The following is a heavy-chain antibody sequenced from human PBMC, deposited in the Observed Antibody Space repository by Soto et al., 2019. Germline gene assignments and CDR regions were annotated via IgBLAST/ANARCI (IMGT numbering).Heavy chain of an antibody. D-gene: IGHD3-10*01. V-gene: IGHV3-33*01. Sequence: QVQLVESGGGVVQPGRSLRLSCAASGFTFSSYGMHWVRQAPGKGLEWVAVIWYDGSNKYYADSVKGRFTISRDNSKNTLYLQMNSLRAEDTAVYYCAREIEVTMVRGVHEQDYWGQGTLVTVSS. CDR2: IWYDGSNK. CDR3: AREIEVTMVRGVHEQDY. CDR1: GFTFSSYG. J-gene: IGHJ4*02.